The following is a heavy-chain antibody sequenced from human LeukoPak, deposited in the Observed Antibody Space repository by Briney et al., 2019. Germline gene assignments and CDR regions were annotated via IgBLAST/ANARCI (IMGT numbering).Heavy chain of an antibody. CDR1: GGTFSSYA. CDR2: INPSGGST. CDR3: VRDEDYGIYVNFDF. Sequence: ASVKVSCKASGGTFSSYAISWVRQAPGQGLEWMGIINPSGGSTSYAQKFQGRVTMTRDTSTSTAYMELRSLRSDDTAVYYCVRDEDYGIYVNFDFWGQGTLVTVSS. V-gene: IGHV1-46*01. D-gene: IGHD4-17*01. J-gene: IGHJ4*02.